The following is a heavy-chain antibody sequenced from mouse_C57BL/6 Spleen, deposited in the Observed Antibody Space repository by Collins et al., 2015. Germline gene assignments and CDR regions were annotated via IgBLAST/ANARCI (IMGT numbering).Heavy chain of an antibody. Sequence: EVQLVESGGGLVQPGGSLKLSCAASGFTFSSYGMSWARQTPDKRLELVATINSNGGSTYYPDSVKGRFTISRDNAKNTLYLQMSSLKSEDTAMYYCARDGNPYAMDYWGQGTSVTVSS. J-gene: IGHJ4*01. CDR3: ARDGNPYAMDY. D-gene: IGHD2-1*01. CDR1: GFTFSSYG. V-gene: IGHV5-6-3*01. CDR2: INSNGGST.